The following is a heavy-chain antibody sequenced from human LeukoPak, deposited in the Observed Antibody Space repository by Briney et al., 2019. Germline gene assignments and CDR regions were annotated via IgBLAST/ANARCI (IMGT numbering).Heavy chain of an antibody. V-gene: IGHV3-13*01. CDR1: GFTFSSYD. D-gene: IGHD2-21*01. J-gene: IGHJ3*02. CDR3: ARALNVGGAHDAFDI. Sequence: GGSLRLSCAASGFTFSSYDMRWVRQATGKGLEWVSAIGTAGDTYYPGSVKGRFTISRENAKNSLYLQMNSLRAGDTAVYYCARALNVGGAHDAFDIWGQGTMVTVSS. CDR2: IGTAGDT.